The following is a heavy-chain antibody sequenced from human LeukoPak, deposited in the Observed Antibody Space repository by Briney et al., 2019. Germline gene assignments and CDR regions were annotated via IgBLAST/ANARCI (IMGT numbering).Heavy chain of an antibody. CDR2: ISGDGGST. J-gene: IGHJ4*02. V-gene: IGHV3-43*02. Sequence: PGGSLRLSCAASGFTFDDYAMHWVRQAPGKGLEWVSPISGDGGSTYYADSVKGRFTISRDNSKNSLYLQMNSLRTEDTALYYCAKVGITGTTLGYWGQGTLVTVSS. CDR3: AKVGITGTTLGY. D-gene: IGHD1-20*01. CDR1: GFTFDDYA.